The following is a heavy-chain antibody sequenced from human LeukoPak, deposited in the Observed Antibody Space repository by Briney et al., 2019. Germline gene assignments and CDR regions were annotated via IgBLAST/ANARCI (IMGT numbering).Heavy chain of an antibody. Sequence: PGGSLRLSCAASGFTFRTSAMSCVRQAPGKGLQWVSSINGGDYSTYYADSVKGRFTISRDSSKNILYLQMSSLRTDDTAIYYCATANPTPRGINFDSWGQGTLVTVSS. CDR3: ATANPTPRGINFDS. CDR1: GFTFRTSA. J-gene: IGHJ4*02. V-gene: IGHV3-23*01. CDR2: INGGDYST. D-gene: IGHD3-10*01.